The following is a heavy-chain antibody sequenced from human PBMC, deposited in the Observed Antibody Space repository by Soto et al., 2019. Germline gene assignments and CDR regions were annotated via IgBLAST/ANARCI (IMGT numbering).Heavy chain of an antibody. Sequence: QITLKESGPTLVKPTQTLTLTCTFSGFSLSTSGVGVGWIRQPPGKALEWLAHIYWDDDKRYSPSLKSRLTITKDTSKNQVVLTMTNMDPVDTATYYCAHSRGYCSSTSCSLFDYWGQGTLVTVSS. V-gene: IGHV2-5*02. CDR1: GFSLSTSGVG. D-gene: IGHD2-2*01. CDR3: AHSRGYCSSTSCSLFDY. CDR2: IYWDDDK. J-gene: IGHJ4*02.